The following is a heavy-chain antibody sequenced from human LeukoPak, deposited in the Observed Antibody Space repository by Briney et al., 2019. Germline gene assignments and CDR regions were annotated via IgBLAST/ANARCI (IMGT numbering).Heavy chain of an antibody. D-gene: IGHD5-18*01. Sequence: PGGALRLFCAASGFTFSSHAISWGRQAPGKGPEWVSAISGSGGSTYYADSVKGRFTISRDNSKNTLYLQMNSLRAEDTAVYYCAKGGYSLVFDWGQGTLVTVSS. J-gene: IGHJ1*01. CDR1: GFTFSSHA. CDR2: ISGSGGST. V-gene: IGHV3-23*01. CDR3: AKGGYSLVFD.